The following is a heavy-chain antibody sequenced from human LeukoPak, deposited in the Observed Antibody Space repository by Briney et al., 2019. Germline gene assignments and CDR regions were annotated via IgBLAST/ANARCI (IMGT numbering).Heavy chain of an antibody. Sequence: GGSLRLSCAASGFSFDDYAIHWVRQAPGKGLEWVSGTSWNSGSIGYADSVKGRFIISRDNAKNSLYLQMNSLRVEDTALYYCVFSDGGYWGQGTLVTVSS. D-gene: IGHD3-16*01. J-gene: IGHJ4*02. CDR3: VFSDGGY. V-gene: IGHV3-9*01. CDR1: GFSFDDYA. CDR2: TSWNSGSI.